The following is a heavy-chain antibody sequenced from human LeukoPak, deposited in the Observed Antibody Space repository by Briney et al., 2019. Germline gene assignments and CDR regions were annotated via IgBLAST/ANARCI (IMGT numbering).Heavy chain of an antibody. V-gene: IGHV3-20*04. J-gene: IGHJ4*02. CDR2: ITWNGVRT. CDR1: GFTFDDYA. Sequence: GGFLRLSCAASGFTFDDYAMSWVRQVPGKGLEWVSGITWNGVRTGYGDSVKGRFIISRDNAQNSLYLQMNSLRDEDTALYYCTRGDSSSWYLLYYDYWGQGTLVTVSS. CDR3: TRGDSSSWYLLYYDY. D-gene: IGHD6-13*01.